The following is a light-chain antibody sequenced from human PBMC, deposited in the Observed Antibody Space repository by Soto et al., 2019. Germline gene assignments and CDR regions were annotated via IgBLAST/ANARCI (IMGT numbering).Light chain of an antibody. CDR1: LSIGSN. J-gene: IGKJ1*01. V-gene: IGKV3-15*01. Sequence: IVMTQSPATLSVSPGDGATLSCRASLSIGSNLAWYQQRPGQAPRLLIYDASSRATGIPARFSGSGSGTEFTLTINSLQSEDSAVYYCQQYYNLLWTFGQGTRVEIK. CDR2: DAS. CDR3: QQYYNLLWT.